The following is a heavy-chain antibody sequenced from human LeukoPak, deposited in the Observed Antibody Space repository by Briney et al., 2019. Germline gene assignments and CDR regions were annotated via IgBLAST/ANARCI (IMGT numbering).Heavy chain of an antibody. V-gene: IGHV3-23*01. CDR3: GKTDRFKAFDI. Sequence: SGGSLRLSCAASGFTFSSYTMSWVRQAPGKGLEWVSALSGSGDSTYYADSVKGRSTISRDNSKNTLYLQMNSLRAEDTAVYYCGKTDRFKAFDIWGQGTMVTVSS. CDR1: GFTFSSYT. J-gene: IGHJ3*02. CDR2: LSGSGDST.